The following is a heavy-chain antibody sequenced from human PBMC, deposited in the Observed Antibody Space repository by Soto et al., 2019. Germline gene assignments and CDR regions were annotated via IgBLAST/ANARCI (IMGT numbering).Heavy chain of an antibody. Sequence: XVALRLPWEAPGLTFGRWRMHRIRQVRGKGLVWVSSINSDGTSSTYADSVKGRFTITRDNAKNTVYVQMNSLRAEDTAIYYCSSYYFLRGQHHPYDWGQGTMVNGSS. CDR2: INSDGTSS. J-gene: IGHJ4*03. D-gene: IGHD3-3*01. V-gene: IGHV3-74*03. CDR1: GLTFGRWR. CDR3: SSYYFLRGQHHPYD.